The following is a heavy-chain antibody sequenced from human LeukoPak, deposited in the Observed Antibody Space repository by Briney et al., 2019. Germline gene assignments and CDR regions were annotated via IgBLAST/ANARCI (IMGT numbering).Heavy chain of an antibody. J-gene: IGHJ6*02. CDR2: IHHSGST. CDR1: GGSVSSIDFS. V-gene: IGHV4-30-2*01. D-gene: IGHD1-26*01. CDR3: ARGGVGASMDV. Sequence: SETLSLTCAVSGGSVSSIDFSWSWIRQPPGKGLEWIGYIHHSGSTYYNPSPKSRVTISVDRSKSHFSLKLSSVTAADTAVYYCARGGVGASMDVWGQGTTVTVSS.